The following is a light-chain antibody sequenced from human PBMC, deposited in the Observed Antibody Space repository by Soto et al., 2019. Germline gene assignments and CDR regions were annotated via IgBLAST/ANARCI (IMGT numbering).Light chain of an antibody. V-gene: IGKV1-17*01. CDR3: QQYNKWPYT. J-gene: IGKJ2*01. Sequence: DIQMTQSPSSLSASVGDRVTITCRASQAIRNDLAWYQQKPGRAPKRLIYGSSTLQSGVPLRFSGSGSGTEFTLTISSLQSEDFAVYYCQQYNKWPYTFGQGTKVDI. CDR1: QAIRND. CDR2: GSS.